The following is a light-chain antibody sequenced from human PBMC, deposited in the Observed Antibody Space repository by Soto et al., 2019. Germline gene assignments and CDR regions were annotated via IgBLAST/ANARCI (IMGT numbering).Light chain of an antibody. CDR1: QSLLHSNGYTY. Sequence: DIVMTQSPLSLPVTPGEPASISCRSSQSLLHSNGYTYLDWYLQKPGQSPHLLIYLGSNRASGVPDRFSDSGSGTDFTLKISRVEAEDVGVYYCVQALQTPPITFGQGTRLEIK. J-gene: IGKJ5*01. CDR3: VQALQTPPIT. V-gene: IGKV2-28*01. CDR2: LGS.